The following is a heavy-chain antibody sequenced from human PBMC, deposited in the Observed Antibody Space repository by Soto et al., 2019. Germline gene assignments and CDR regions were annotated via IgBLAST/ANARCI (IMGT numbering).Heavy chain of an antibody. CDR3: ARDGESSGSPFHY. CDR2: IIPIFGTA. Sequence: SVKVSCKASGGTFSSYAISWVRQAPGQGLEWMGGIIPIFGTANYAQKFQGRVTITADESTSTAYMELSSLRSEDTAVYYCARDGESSGSPFHYWGPATLVTVSS. V-gene: IGHV1-69*13. D-gene: IGHD1-26*01. CDR1: GGTFSSYA. J-gene: IGHJ4*02.